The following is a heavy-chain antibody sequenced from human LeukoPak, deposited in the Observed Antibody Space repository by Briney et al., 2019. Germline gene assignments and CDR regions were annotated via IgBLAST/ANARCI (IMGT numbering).Heavy chain of an antibody. J-gene: IGHJ4*02. V-gene: IGHV4-31*03. CDR2: IYYSGST. Sequence: PSETLSLTCTVSGGSISSGGYYWSWIRQHPGQGLEWIGYIYYSGSTYYNPSLKSRVTISVDTSKNQFSLKLSSVTAADTAVYYCARVNSPRIQIWLNFDYWGQGTLVTVSS. CDR1: GGSISSGGYY. CDR3: ARVNSPRIQIWLNFDY. D-gene: IGHD5-18*01.